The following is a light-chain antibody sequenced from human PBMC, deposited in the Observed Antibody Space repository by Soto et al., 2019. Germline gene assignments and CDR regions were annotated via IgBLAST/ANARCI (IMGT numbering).Light chain of an antibody. CDR1: QVISSY. CDR2: AAS. J-gene: IGKJ5*01. Sequence: DIQLTQAPSFLSASAGDRVTITCXASQVISSYLAWYQQKPGRAPKLLIYAASTLQSGVPSRFSGSGSGTEFTLTVTSLQPEDFATYYCQQAASFPITFGQGTRLEI. V-gene: IGKV1-9*01. CDR3: QQAASFPIT.